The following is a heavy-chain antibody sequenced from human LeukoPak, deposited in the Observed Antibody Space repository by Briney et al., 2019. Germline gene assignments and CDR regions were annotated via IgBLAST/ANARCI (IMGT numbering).Heavy chain of an antibody. D-gene: IGHD4-17*01. CDR3: ARGNRNYGVCVY. CDR2: IIPIFGTA. V-gene: IGHV1-69*06. Sequence: PVASVKVSCKASGGTFSSYAISWVRQAPGQGLEWMGGIIPIFGTANYAQKFQGRVTITADKSTSTAYMELSSLRSEDTAVYYCARGNRNYGVCVYWGQGTLVTVSS. J-gene: IGHJ4*02. CDR1: GGTFSSYA.